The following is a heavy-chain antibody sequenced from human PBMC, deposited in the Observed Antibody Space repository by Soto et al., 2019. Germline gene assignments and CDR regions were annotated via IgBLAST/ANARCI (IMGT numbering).Heavy chain of an antibody. Sequence: QLQLQESGPGLVKPSETLSLTSTVSVGSFTSSSHYWGWIRQPPGKGLEWIGSIYYSGSTYYNPSLKSRVTISVDTSKNQFSLKLSSVTAADTAVYYCARRFEYFHHWGQGTLVTVSS. V-gene: IGHV4-39*01. J-gene: IGHJ1*01. CDR2: IYYSGST. CDR1: VGSFTSSSHY. CDR3: ARRFEYFHH.